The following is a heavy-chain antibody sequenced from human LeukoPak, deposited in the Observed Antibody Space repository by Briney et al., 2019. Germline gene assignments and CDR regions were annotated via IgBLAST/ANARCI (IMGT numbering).Heavy chain of an antibody. CDR1: GYTFASYG. CDR3: AKERARGFGELSAFGY. D-gene: IGHD3-10*01. V-gene: IGHV1-18*01. J-gene: IGHJ4*02. Sequence: ASVTVSCKTSGYTFASYGISLVRQAPGQGLEWMGWISGYNGNTKYAQKFQGRVTMTTDTSTSTAYMELRSLRYDDTAVYYCAKERARGFGELSAFGYWGQGTRVIVSA. CDR2: ISGYNGNT.